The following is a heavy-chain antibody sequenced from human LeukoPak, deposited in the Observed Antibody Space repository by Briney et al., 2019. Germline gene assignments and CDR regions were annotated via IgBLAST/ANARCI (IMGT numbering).Heavy chain of an antibody. V-gene: IGHV3-30-3*02. CDR2: ISYDGSNK. J-gene: IGHJ4*02. Sequence: GGPLRLSCAPSGFTYSSYAMHGVRQAPGKGLEGVAVISYDGSNKYYADSVKGRFTISRDNSKNTLYLQMNSLRAEDTAVYYCAKHLAVVAAKVGYWGQGTLVTVSS. CDR3: AKHLAVVAAKVGY. D-gene: IGHD2-21*02. CDR1: GFTYSSYA.